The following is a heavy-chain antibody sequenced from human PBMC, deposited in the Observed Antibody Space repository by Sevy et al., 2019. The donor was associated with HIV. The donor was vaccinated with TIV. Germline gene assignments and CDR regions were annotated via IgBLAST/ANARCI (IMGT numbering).Heavy chain of an antibody. CDR2: INPNSGGT. J-gene: IGHJ4*02. Sequence: ASVKVSCKASGYTFTGYYMHWVRQAPGQGLEWMGWINPNSGGTNYAQKFQGRVTMTRDTSISTAYMERGRLRSDDTAVYYCARARVAGSYYSMGYWGQGTLVTVSS. CDR1: GYTFTGYY. CDR3: ARARVAGSYYSMGY. V-gene: IGHV1-2*02. D-gene: IGHD1-26*01.